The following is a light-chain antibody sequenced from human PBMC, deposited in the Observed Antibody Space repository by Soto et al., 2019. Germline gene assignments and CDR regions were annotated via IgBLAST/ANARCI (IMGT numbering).Light chain of an antibody. Sequence: EIVLTQSPATLSLSPGERATLSCRASQSVSSYLAWDQQKPGQAPRLLIYEASNRATGIPARFSGSGSWTDVTLTISRLEPEDFAVYYCQQRKNWPPLTFGGGTKVEIK. CDR2: EAS. V-gene: IGKV3-11*01. CDR1: QSVSSY. CDR3: QQRKNWPPLT. J-gene: IGKJ4*01.